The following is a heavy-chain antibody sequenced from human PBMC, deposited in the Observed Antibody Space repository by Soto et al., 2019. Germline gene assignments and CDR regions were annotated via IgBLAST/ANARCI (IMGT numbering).Heavy chain of an antibody. D-gene: IGHD2-15*01. V-gene: IGHV4-31*03. Sequence: QVQLQESGPGLVKPLQTLSLTCTVSGGSISSGNYYWSWIRQHPGKGLEWIGYIYYSGSTYYNPSITSRVTISVDTSKIQFSLKLRSVTAADTAVYYCVTTPRPGDSYFDYWGQGTLVTVSS. CDR1: GGSISSGNYY. J-gene: IGHJ4*02. CDR3: VTTPRPGDSYFDY. CDR2: IYYSGST.